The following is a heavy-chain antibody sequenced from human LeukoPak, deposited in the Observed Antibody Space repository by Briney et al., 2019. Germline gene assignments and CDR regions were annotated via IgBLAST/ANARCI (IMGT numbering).Heavy chain of an antibody. CDR2: TYYRSKWYS. CDR3: ARGNSGVAVARFDY. J-gene: IGHJ4*02. V-gene: IGHV6-1*01. Sequence: SQTLSLTCVISGDSVSNNNAAWNWIRPSPSRGLEWLGRTYYRSKWYSDYAASVQGRTTVNPDTSKNQFSLQLNSVTLEDTAVYYCARGNSGVAVARFDYWGQGTLVTVSS. D-gene: IGHD6-19*01. CDR1: GDSVSNNNAA.